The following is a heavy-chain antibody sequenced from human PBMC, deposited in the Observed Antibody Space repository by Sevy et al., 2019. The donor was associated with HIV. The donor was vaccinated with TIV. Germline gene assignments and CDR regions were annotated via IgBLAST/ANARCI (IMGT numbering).Heavy chain of an antibody. CDR3: ARDGSPYYDILTGYPWYFDL. J-gene: IGHJ2*01. D-gene: IGHD3-9*01. CDR1: GFTFSSYS. V-gene: IGHV3-21*01. Sequence: GGSLRLSCAASGFTFSSYSMNWVRQAPGKGLEWVSSISSSSSYIYYADSVKGRFTISRDNAKNSLYLQMNSLRAEDTAVYYCARDGSPYYDILTGYPWYFDLWRRGTLVTVSS. CDR2: ISSSSSYI.